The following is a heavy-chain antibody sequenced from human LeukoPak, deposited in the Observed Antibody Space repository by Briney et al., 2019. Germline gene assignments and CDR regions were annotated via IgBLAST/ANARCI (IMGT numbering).Heavy chain of an antibody. CDR3: ARDIPDRARITIFGVGITNWFDP. D-gene: IGHD3-3*01. Sequence: SETLSLTCTVSGGSISSYYWSWIRQPAGKGLEWIGRNYTSGSTNYNPSLKSRVTMSVDTSKNQFSLKLSSVTAADTAVYYFARDIPDRARITIFGVGITNWFDPWGQGTLVTVSS. CDR1: GGSISSYY. V-gene: IGHV4-4*07. J-gene: IGHJ5*02. CDR2: NYTSGST.